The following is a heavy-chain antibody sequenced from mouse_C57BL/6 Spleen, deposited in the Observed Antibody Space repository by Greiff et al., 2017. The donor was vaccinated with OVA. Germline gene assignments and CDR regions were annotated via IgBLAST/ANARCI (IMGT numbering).Heavy chain of an antibody. V-gene: IGHV1-82*01. J-gene: IGHJ4*01. Sequence: QVQLQQSGPELVKPGASVKISCKASGYAFSSYWMNWVKQRPGKGLEWIGRIYPGDGDTNYNQKFKGKSTLTVDKSSSTAYMHLSSLTSEDSAVYFCASTTRVATEAMDYWGQGTSVTVSS. CDR1: GYAFSSYW. CDR2: IYPGDGDT. D-gene: IGHD1-1*01. CDR3: ASTTRVATEAMDY.